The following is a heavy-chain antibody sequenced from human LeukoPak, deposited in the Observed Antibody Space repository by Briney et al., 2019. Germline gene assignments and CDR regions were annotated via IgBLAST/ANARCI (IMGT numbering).Heavy chain of an antibody. V-gene: IGHV4-4*07. Sequence: SETLSLTCTVSGGSISSYYWSWIRQPAGKGLEWIGRIYTSGSTNYNPSLKSRVTMSVDTSKNQFSLKLSSVTAADTAVYYCARDGDEDSSSWYFDYWGQGTLVTVSS. CDR1: GGSISSYY. J-gene: IGHJ4*02. CDR2: IYTSGST. CDR3: ARDGDEDSSSWYFDY. D-gene: IGHD6-13*01.